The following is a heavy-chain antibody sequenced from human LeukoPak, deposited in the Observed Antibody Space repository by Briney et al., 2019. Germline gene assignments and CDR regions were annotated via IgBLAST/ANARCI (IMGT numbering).Heavy chain of an antibody. D-gene: IGHD2-15*01. CDR1: GFTFSSYS. Sequence: GGSLRLSCAASGFTFSSYSMNWVRQAPGKGLEWVSYISSSSSTIYYADSVKGRFTISRDNSKNTLYLQMNSLRAEDTAVYYCAKDSVVVVAATTKFDYWGQGTLVTVSS. V-gene: IGHV3-48*01. CDR2: ISSSSSTI. CDR3: AKDSVVVVAATTKFDY. J-gene: IGHJ4*02.